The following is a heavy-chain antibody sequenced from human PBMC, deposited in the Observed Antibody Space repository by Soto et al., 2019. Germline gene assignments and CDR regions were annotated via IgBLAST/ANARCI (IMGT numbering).Heavy chain of an antibody. D-gene: IGHD2-15*01. CDR2: IYYSGST. CDR3: ARRGPSSDY. Sequence: LSLTCTVSGGSVSSGSYYWSWIRQPPWKGLEWIGYIYYSGSTSYNPSLKSRVTISVDTSKNQFSLKLSSVTAADTAVYYCARRGPSSDYWGQGTLVTVSS. V-gene: IGHV4-61*01. CDR1: GGSVSSGSYY. J-gene: IGHJ4*02.